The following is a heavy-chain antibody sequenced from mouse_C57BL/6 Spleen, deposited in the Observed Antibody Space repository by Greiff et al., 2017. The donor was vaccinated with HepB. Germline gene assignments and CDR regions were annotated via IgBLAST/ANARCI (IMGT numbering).Heavy chain of an antibody. J-gene: IGHJ1*03. CDR3: TNDYGSNWYFDV. CDR2: IDPENGDT. V-gene: IGHV14-4*01. D-gene: IGHD1-1*01. Sequence: VQLQQSGAELVRPGASVKLSCTASGFNIKDDYMHWVKQRPEQGLEWIGWIDPENGDTEYASEFQGKATITADTSSNTAYLQLSSLTSEDTAVYYCTNDYGSNWYFDVWGTGTTVTVSS. CDR1: GFNIKDDY.